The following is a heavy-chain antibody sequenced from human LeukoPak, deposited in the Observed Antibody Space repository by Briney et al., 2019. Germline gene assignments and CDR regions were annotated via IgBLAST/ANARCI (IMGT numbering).Heavy chain of an antibody. Sequence: GGSLRLSCAASGFTFSTHAITSVRQAPGKGLEWVSLISDSGANKHYADSVKGRFAISRDNSKNTVSLQMNSLRAEDTAVYYCAKDVRVGGGGMDVWGQGTPVTVSS. D-gene: IGHD1-26*01. CDR3: AKDVRVGGGGMDV. V-gene: IGHV3-23*01. J-gene: IGHJ6*02. CDR2: ISDSGANK. CDR1: GFTFSTHA.